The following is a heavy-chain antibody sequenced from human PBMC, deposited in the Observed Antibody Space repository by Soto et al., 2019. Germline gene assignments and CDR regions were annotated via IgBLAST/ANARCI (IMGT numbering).Heavy chain of an antibody. J-gene: IGHJ3*02. Sequence: QVQLAESGGGVVQPGRSLTITCAASGFTLGTYGMHWVRQAPGKGLEWVAVISNDGGDKYYSDSVMGRFTISRDNSKNSLFLQMNSLRAEDTAVYFCAKEFFDCSGFYPSLDALDIWGQGTVVTVSS. CDR1: GFTLGTYG. CDR2: ISNDGGDK. CDR3: AKEFFDCSGFYPSLDALDI. V-gene: IGHV3-30*18. D-gene: IGHD3-22*01.